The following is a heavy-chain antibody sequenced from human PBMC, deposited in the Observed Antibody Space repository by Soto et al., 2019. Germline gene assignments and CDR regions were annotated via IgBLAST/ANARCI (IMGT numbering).Heavy chain of an antibody. CDR1: AYTFTGYY. D-gene: IGHD3-10*01. CDR3: ARDSYYGSSGTYPDY. CDR2: INPNSGDT. V-gene: IGHV1-2*02. Sequence: QVQLVQSGAEVKKPGASVKVSCKASAYTFTGYYIHWVRQAPGQGLEWMGWINPNSGDTNYAHKVQDRVTMTRDPSISTAYMELNSLRSDDTAVYYCARDSYYGSSGTYPDYWGQGTLVTVSS. J-gene: IGHJ4*02.